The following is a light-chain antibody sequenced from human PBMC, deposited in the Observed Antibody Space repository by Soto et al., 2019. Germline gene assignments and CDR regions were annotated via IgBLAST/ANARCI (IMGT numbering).Light chain of an antibody. CDR3: CSYAGSGTYV. Sequence: QSALTQPASVSGSPGQSITISCTGTSSDVGSYNLVSWYQQHPGKAPKLMIYEGSKRPSRISNRFSGSKSGNTASLTISGLQAEDEAEYYCCSYAGSGTYVFGTGTKVTVL. CDR1: SSDVGSYNL. CDR2: EGS. J-gene: IGLJ1*01. V-gene: IGLV2-23*01.